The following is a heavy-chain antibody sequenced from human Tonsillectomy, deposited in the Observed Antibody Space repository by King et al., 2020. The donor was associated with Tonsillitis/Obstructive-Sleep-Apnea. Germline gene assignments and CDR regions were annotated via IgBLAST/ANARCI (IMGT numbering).Heavy chain of an antibody. D-gene: IGHD4-17*01. J-gene: IGHJ5*02. V-gene: IGHV3-43*02. CDR3: AKFPYGDYEGGWFDP. CDR2: ISGDGGST. Sequence: VQLVESGGGVVQPGGSLRLSCAASGFTFDDYAMHWVRQAPGKGLEWASLISGDGGSTYYADSVKGGFTISRDNSKNSLYMQMNSLRTEDTALYYCAKFPYGDYEGGWFDPWGQGTLVTVSS. CDR1: GFTFDDYA.